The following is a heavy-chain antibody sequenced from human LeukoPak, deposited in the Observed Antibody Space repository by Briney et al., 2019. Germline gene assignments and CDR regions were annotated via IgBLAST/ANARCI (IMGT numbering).Heavy chain of an antibody. CDR2: IYPTGST. CDR1: GGSISSSSNY. D-gene: IGHD2-8*02. CDR3: ARDTGGRGRLDAFDI. Sequence: SETLSLTCTVSGGSISSSSNYWGWIRQPPGKGLEWIGEIYPTGSTNYNPSLKSRVTISIDKSKNQFFLNLSSVTAADTAMYYCARDTGGRGRLDAFDIWGLGTMVTVSS. V-gene: IGHV4-39*07. J-gene: IGHJ3*02.